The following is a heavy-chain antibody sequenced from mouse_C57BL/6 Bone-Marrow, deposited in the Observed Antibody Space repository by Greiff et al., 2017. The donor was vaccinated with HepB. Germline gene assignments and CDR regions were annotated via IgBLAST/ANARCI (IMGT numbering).Heavy chain of an antibody. CDR3: ARYGYYGAMDY. CDR2: IYPRSGNT. Sequence: QVTLKESGAELARPGASVKLSCKASGYTFTSYGISWVKQRTGQGLEWIGEIYPRSGNTYYNEKFKGKATLTADKSSSTAYMELRSLTSEDSAVYFCARYGYYGAMDYWGQGTSVTVSS. V-gene: IGHV1-81*01. J-gene: IGHJ4*01. D-gene: IGHD2-3*01. CDR1: GYTFTSYG.